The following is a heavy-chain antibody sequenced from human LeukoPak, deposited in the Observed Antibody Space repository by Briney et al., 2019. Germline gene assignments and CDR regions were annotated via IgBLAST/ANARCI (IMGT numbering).Heavy chain of an antibody. V-gene: IGHV1-69*01. Sequence: SVKVSCEASGGTFSSYAISWARQAPGQGLEWMGGIIPIFGTANYAQKFQGRVTITADESTSTAYMELSSLRSEDTAVYYCARSLGTDQLLLRTFDYWGQGTLVTVSS. D-gene: IGHD2-2*01. CDR2: IIPIFGTA. J-gene: IGHJ4*02. CDR1: GGTFSSYA. CDR3: ARSLGTDQLLLRTFDY.